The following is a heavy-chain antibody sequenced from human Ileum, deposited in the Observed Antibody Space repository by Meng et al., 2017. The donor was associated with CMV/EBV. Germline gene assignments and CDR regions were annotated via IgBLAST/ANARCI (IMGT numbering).Heavy chain of an antibody. CDR2: INHSGST. Sequence: VQLQQWGSGLLKPSETLFLSCAVYGESFSGYYWSWIRQPPGKGLEWIGEINHSGSTNYNPSLKSRVTISADTSKNQFSLKLSSVTAADTALYYCARAEEYYYDSRGYYFSDYWGQGTLVTVSS. D-gene: IGHD3-22*01. V-gene: IGHV4-34*01. CDR3: ARAEEYYYDSRGYYFSDY. J-gene: IGHJ4*02. CDR1: GESFSGYY.